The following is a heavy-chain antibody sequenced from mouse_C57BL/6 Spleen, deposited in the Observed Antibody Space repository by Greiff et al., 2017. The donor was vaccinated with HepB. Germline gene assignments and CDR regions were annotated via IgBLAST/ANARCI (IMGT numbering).Heavy chain of an antibody. Sequence: VHLVESGAELMKPGASVKLSCKATGYTFTGYWIEWVKQRPVHGLEWIGEILPGSGSTNYNEKFKGKATFTADTSSNTAYMQLSSLTTEDSAIYYCARGLATVVARGFAYWGQGTLVTVSA. CDR1: GYTFTGYW. CDR2: ILPGSGST. V-gene: IGHV1-9*01. CDR3: ARGLATVVARGFAY. D-gene: IGHD1-1*01. J-gene: IGHJ3*01.